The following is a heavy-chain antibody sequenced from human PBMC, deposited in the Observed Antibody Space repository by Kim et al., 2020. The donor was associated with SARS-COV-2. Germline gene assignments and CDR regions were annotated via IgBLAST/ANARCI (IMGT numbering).Heavy chain of an antibody. D-gene: IGHD4-17*01. CDR1: GGSISSYY. CDR2: IYYSGST. J-gene: IGHJ4*02. V-gene: IGHV4-59*13. Sequence: SETLSLTCTVSGGSISSYYWSWIRQSPGKGLEWIGYIYYSGSTNYNPSLKSRVTISVDTSKNQFSLNLSSMTAADTAVYYWARRLSGDYGSYLDYWGQGTLVTVSP. CDR3: ARRLSGDYGSYLDY.